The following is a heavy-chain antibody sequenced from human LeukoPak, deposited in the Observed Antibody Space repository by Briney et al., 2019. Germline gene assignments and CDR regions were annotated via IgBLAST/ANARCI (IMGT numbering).Heavy chain of an antibody. CDR1: ADSFSSHY. V-gene: IGHV4-59*11. CDR3: ARDLVTVTKGFDI. Sequence: SETLSLTCAVSADSFSSHYWTWIRQPPGKGLEWIGYISYIGSTNYNPSLKSRVTISIDTSKNQFSLKLSSVTAADSAVYYCARDLVTVTKGFDIWGQGTMVSVSS. CDR2: ISYIGST. D-gene: IGHD4-17*01. J-gene: IGHJ3*02.